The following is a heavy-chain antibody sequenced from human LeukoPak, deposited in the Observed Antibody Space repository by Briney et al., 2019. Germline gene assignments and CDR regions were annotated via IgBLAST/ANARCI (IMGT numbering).Heavy chain of an antibody. J-gene: IGHJ2*01. D-gene: IGHD4-17*01. CDR3: AKYGDYGLAYWYFDL. CDR2: ISGSGGST. Sequence: GGSLRLSCAASGFTFSSDAMSWVRQAPGKGLEWVSAISGSGGSTYYADSVKGRFTISRDNSKNTLYLQMNSLRAEDTAVYYCAKYGDYGLAYWYFDLWGRGTLVTVSS. CDR1: GFTFSSDA. V-gene: IGHV3-23*01.